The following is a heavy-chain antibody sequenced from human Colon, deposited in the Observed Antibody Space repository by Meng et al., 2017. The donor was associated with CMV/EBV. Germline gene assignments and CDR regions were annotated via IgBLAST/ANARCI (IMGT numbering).Heavy chain of an antibody. CDR2: VYFSGST. J-gene: IGHJ4*02. CDR3: ARAYPSYFFDS. CDR1: GGSINSGGYY. Sequence: CSVSGGSINSGGYYWSWIRQPPGKGLEWIGYVYFSGSTYYTPSLQSRITMSVDTSKSQFSLKLNSVTTADTAVYYCARAYPSYFFDSWGQGTLVTVSS. V-gene: IGHV4-30-4*01.